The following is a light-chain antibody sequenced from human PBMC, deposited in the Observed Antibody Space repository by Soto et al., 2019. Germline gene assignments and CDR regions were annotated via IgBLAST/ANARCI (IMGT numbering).Light chain of an antibody. J-gene: IGKJ5*01. CDR2: AAS. CDR1: QSIRTY. V-gene: IGKV1-39*01. Sequence: RTTQSPSCLSASVGARLTITCRASQSIRTYLNWYQQKPGKAPXXLVYAASSLQSGVPSRFSGSGSGTDFTLTISSMKPEDFATDYCQQSYTTWTFGQGTRLEI. CDR3: QQSYTTWT.